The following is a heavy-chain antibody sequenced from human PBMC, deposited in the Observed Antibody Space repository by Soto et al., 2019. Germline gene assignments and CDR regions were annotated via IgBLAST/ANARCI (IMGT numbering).Heavy chain of an antibody. D-gene: IGHD6-19*01. J-gene: IGHJ5*02. CDR3: ARHLQSKWLVHEWFDP. V-gene: IGHV4-59*08. Sequence: SETLSLTCTVSGGSISSYYWSWIRQPPGKGLEWIGYTYYSGSTNYNPSLKSRVTISVDTSKNQFSLKLSSVTAADTAVYYCARHLQSKWLVHEWFDPWGQGTLVTVSS. CDR1: GGSISSYY. CDR2: TYYSGST.